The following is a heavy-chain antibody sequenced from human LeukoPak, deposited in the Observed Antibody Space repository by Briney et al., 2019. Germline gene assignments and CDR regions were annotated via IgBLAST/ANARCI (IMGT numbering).Heavy chain of an antibody. CDR3: AKYHTALNY. D-gene: IGHD5-18*01. CDR2: ISTGGST. Sequence: GGSLRLSCTASGFTVSTNYMSWVRQAPGKGLEWVSIISTGGSTYYADSVKGRFTISRDNSKNTVYLQLNNLRVEDTAVYYCAKYHTALNYWGQGTLVTASS. CDR1: GFTVSTNY. V-gene: IGHV3-53*01. J-gene: IGHJ4*02.